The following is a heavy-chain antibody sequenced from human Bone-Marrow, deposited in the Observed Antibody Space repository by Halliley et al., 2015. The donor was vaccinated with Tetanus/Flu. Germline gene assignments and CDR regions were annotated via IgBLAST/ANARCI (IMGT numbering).Heavy chain of an antibody. CDR2: VYFSGRT. CDR3: ARVRDTGGYFFDF. J-gene: IGHJ4*02. Sequence: LRLSCTVSGAPINSYSWSWIRQPPGKGLEWIGYVYFSGRTSSIPSLTSRLTMSVDMSKNQVSLNLASVTAADTAVYYCARVRDTGGYFFDFWGQGTLVTVSS. CDR1: GAPINSYS. D-gene: IGHD2-2*03. V-gene: IGHV4-59*01.